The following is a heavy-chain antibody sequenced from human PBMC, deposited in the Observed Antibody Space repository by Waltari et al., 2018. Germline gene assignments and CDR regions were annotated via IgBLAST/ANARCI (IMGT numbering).Heavy chain of an antibody. CDR3: ARGRPRYSSGWYYYYYMDV. D-gene: IGHD6-19*01. J-gene: IGHJ6*03. CDR2: INHSGST. Sequence: QVQLQQWGAGLLKPSETLSLTCAVYGGSFSGYYWSWIRQPPGKGLEWIGEINHSGSTNYNPSLKSRVTISVDTSKNQFSRKLSSVTAADTAVYYCARGRPRYSSGWYYYYYMDVWGKGTTVTVSS. V-gene: IGHV4-34*01. CDR1: GGSFSGYY.